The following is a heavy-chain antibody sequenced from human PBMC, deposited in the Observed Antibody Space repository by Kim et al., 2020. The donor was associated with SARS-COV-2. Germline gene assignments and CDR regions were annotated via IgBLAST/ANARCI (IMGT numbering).Heavy chain of an antibody. CDR3: ARELVDGYYCDY. CDR2: IDPSGNRR. J-gene: IGHJ4*02. Sequence: ASVKVSCKASGYTFTSYHMHWVRQAPGQGLEWMGLIDPSGNRRIYAQKFQGRVSMTRDTSTSTVYMELSSLRSDDTAVYYCARELVDGYYCDYWGQGALVTVSS. CDR1: GYTFTSYH. V-gene: IGHV1-46*01. D-gene: IGHD2-2*03.